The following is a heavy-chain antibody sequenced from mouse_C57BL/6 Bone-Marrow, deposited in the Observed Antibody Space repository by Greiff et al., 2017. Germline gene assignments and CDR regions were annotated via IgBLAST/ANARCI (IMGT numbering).Heavy chain of an antibody. CDR2: IYPRSGNT. CDR3: ARSPYITSYFDY. J-gene: IGHJ2*01. V-gene: IGHV1-81*01. D-gene: IGHD1-1*01. Sequence: VNVVESGAELARPGASVKLSCKASGYTFTSYGISWVKQRTGQGLEWIGEIYPRSGNTYYNEKFKGKATLTADKSSSTAYMELRSLTSEDSAVYFCARSPYITSYFDYWGQGTTLTVSS. CDR1: GYTFTSYG.